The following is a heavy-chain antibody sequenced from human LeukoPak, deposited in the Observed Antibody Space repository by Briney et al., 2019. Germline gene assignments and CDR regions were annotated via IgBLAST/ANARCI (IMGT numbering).Heavy chain of an antibody. J-gene: IGHJ4*02. D-gene: IGHD6-19*01. CDR2: FDPEDGET. V-gene: IGHV1-24*01. Sequence: ASVKVSCKVSGYTLTELSMHWVRQAPGKGLEWMGGFDPEDGETIYAQKFQGRVTMTEDTSTDTAYMELSSLSSVTAADTAVYYCARGRTRYSSGWAFDYWGQGTLVTVSS. CDR1: GYTLTELS. CDR3: ARGRTRYSSGWAFDY.